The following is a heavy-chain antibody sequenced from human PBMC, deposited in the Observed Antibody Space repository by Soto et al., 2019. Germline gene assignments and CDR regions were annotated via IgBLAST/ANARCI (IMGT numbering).Heavy chain of an antibody. D-gene: IGHD5-12*01. Sequence: EVQLVESGGGLVKPGESLRLSCAASGFTFSNAWMNWVRQAPGKGLEWVGQIRSKTDGGTIFYPAPVKSRFIISRDDSRNTLYLQMNSLKTEDTAVYYCTTAHPRGPDYWGQGTLVTVSS. J-gene: IGHJ4*02. V-gene: IGHV3-15*01. CDR1: GFTFSNAW. CDR3: TTAHPRGPDY. CDR2: IRSKTDGGTI.